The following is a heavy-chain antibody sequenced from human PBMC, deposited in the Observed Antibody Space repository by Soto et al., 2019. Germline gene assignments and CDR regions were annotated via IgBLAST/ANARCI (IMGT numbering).Heavy chain of an antibody. D-gene: IGHD3-10*01. V-gene: IGHV4-31*03. CDR1: GGSISSCGYY. CDR3: ARGVWFGKDQNWFDP. CDR2: IYYSGST. Sequence: NPSETLSLTCTVSGGSISSCGYYWSWIRQHPGKGLEWIGYIYYSGSTYYNPSLKSRVTISVDTSKNQFSLKLSSVTAADTAVYYCARGVWFGKDQNWFDPWGQGTLVTVSS. J-gene: IGHJ5*02.